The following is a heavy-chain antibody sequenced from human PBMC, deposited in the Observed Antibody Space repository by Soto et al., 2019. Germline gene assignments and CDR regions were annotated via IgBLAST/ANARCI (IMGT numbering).Heavy chain of an antibody. CDR3: APWAPKRGYNWFDP. Sequence: ASVKVSCKVSGYTLTELSMHWVRQAPGKGLEWMGGFDPEDGETIYAQKFQGRVTMTEDTSTDTAYMELSSLRSEDTAVYYCAPWAPKRGYNWFDPWGQGTLVTVSS. CDR2: FDPEDGET. J-gene: IGHJ5*02. V-gene: IGHV1-24*01. CDR1: GYTLTELS. D-gene: IGHD3-10*01.